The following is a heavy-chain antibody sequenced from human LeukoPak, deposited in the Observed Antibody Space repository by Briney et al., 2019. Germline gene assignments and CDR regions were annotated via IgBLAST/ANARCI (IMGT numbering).Heavy chain of an antibody. CDR3: ARGRRWLHIKTPPFDD. CDR2: INHSGST. CDR1: GGSFSGYY. J-gene: IGHJ4*02. V-gene: IGHV4-34*01. Sequence: PSEPLSLPCAVYGGSFSGYYWSWIRKPPGKGLEWIGEINHSGSTNYNPSLKSRVTLSVDTSKNQFTLKLSSVTAADTAVYYCARGRRWLHIKTPPFDDWGQGTLVTVSS. D-gene: IGHD5-24*01.